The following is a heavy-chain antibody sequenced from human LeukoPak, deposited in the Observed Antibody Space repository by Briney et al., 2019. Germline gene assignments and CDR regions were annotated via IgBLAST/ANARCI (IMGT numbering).Heavy chain of an antibody. Sequence: GASVKVSCKAFGYTFTSNYMHWVRQAPGQGPEWMGVISPSGGSTTYAQKFQGRVTLTRDMSTSTDYLELSSLRSEDTAVYYCARDGGYSSSWSTGNYYYYYYMDVWGKGTTVTVSS. J-gene: IGHJ6*03. CDR3: ARDGGYSSSWSTGNYYYYYYMDV. CDR1: GYTFTSNY. CDR2: ISPSGGST. D-gene: IGHD6-13*01. V-gene: IGHV1-46*01.